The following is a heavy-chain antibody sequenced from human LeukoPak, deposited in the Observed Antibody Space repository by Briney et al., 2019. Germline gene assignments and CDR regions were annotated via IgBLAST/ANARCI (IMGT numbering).Heavy chain of an antibody. Sequence: GGSLRLSCAASGFTFSDYYMSWIRQAPGKGLEWVSYISSSGSTIYYADSVKGRFTISRDNAKNSLYLQMNSLRAEDTAVYYCAKSRRATERFDYGGQGTWSPSPQ. V-gene: IGHV3-11*01. J-gene: IGHJ4*02. D-gene: IGHD5-24*01. CDR3: AKSRRATERFDY. CDR2: ISSSGSTI. CDR1: GFTFSDYY.